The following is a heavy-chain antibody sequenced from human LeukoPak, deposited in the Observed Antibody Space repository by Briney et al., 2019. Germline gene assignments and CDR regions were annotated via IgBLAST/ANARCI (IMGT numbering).Heavy chain of an antibody. Sequence: SETLSLTCAVYGGSFSNYYWSWIRQPPGKGLEWIGEINDGGRINYNPSLMSRVTVSVDTSKNQFSLRLTSVTATDTAVYYCARRWNYGRNYYIDVWGNGATVSVS. J-gene: IGHJ6*03. D-gene: IGHD1-7*01. CDR3: ARRWNYGRNYYIDV. V-gene: IGHV4-34*01. CDR2: INDGGRI. CDR1: GGSFSNYY.